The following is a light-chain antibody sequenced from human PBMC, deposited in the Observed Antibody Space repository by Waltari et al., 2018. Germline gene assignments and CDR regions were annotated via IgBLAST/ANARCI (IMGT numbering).Light chain of an antibody. J-gene: IGKJ2*01. CDR1: QSVSRS. CDR3: QQRSNWPPT. Sequence: IVLTQSPATLSSSPGERTPLSCTASQSVSRSLAWYQQKPGQAPRLLIYDASNRATGIPARFSGSGSGTDFTLTISSLEPEDFAVYYCQQRSNWPPTFGQGTKLEIK. V-gene: IGKV3-11*01. CDR2: DAS.